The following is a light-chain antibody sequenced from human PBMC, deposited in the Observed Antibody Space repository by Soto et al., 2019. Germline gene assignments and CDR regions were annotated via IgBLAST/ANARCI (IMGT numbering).Light chain of an antibody. V-gene: IGKV1-39*01. CDR1: QSISSY. CDR2: AAS. CDR3: QQSYSTPLT. Sequence: DIQMTQSPSSLSASVGDRVTITCRASQSISSYLNWYQQKPGKAPKLLIYAASSLQSGVPSRCSGSGSGTDFSLTISSLQPEDFATDYCQQSYSTPLTFGGGGKVDI. J-gene: IGKJ4*01.